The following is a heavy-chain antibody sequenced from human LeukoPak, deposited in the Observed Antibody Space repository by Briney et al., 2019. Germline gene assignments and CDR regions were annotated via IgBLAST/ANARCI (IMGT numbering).Heavy chain of an antibody. Sequence: GGSLRLSCAASGFFFSPYTMHWVRQAPGKGLEWVAVITFDGTNKYYADSVKGRFTISRDNSNNTLYLQMNSLRAEDTAVYYCAKVSASRYGDYKSWFDPWGQGTLVTVSS. V-gene: IGHV3-30*04. CDR3: AKVSASRYGDYKSWFDP. D-gene: IGHD4-17*01. CDR2: ITFDGTNK. CDR1: GFFFSPYT. J-gene: IGHJ5*02.